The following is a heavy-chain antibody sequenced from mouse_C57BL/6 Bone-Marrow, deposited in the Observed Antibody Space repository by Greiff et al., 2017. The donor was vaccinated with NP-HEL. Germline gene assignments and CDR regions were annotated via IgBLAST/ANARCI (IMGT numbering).Heavy chain of an antibody. CDR3: AREGYYGSSYGFAY. J-gene: IGHJ3*01. CDR1: GYTFTSYR. Sequence: QVQLQQPGAELVMPGASVKLSCKASGYTFTSYRMHWVKQRPGQGLEWIGEIDPSDSYTNYNQKFKGKSTLTVDKSSSTAYMQLSSLTSEDSAVYYCAREGYYGSSYGFAYWGQGTLVTVSA. V-gene: IGHV1-69*01. D-gene: IGHD1-1*01. CDR2: IDPSDSYT.